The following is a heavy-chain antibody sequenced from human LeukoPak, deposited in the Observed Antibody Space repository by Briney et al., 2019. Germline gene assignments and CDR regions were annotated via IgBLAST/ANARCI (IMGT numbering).Heavy chain of an antibody. J-gene: IGHJ4*02. Sequence: SETLSLTCAVYGGSFSYYDWTWVRQSPGKGLEWIGEVTQRGSTNYNPSLEGRVAISIDTSKNQFSLRLTSVTTADTAVYYCARAISGWHTFDYWGQGTLVTVSS. D-gene: IGHD6-19*01. CDR3: ARAISGWHTFDY. CDR2: VTQRGST. V-gene: IGHV4-34*01. CDR1: GGSFSYYD.